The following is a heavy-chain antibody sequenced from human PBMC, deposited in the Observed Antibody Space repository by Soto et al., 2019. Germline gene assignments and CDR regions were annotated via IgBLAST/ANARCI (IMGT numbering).Heavy chain of an antibody. J-gene: IGHJ6*01. CDR3: ARDPSSGWYDYYYYYGMDV. CDR1: GFTFSSYA. Sequence: QVQLVESGGGVVQPGRSLRLSCAASGFTFSSYAMHWVRQAPGKGLEWVAVISYDGSNKYYADSVKGRFTISRDNSKNTLYLQMNSLRAEDTAVYYCARDPSSGWYDYYYYYGMDVW. CDR2: ISYDGSNK. V-gene: IGHV3-30-3*01. D-gene: IGHD6-19*01.